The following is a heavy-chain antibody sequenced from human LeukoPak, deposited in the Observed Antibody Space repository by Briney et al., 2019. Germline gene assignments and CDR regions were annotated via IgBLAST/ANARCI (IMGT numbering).Heavy chain of an antibody. CDR2: ISGSVGAT. CDR1: GFTFNTYG. J-gene: IGHJ4*02. D-gene: IGHD3-10*01. Sequence: GGSLRLSCAASGFTFNTYGMSWVRQAPGKGLEWVSGISGSVGATYYADSVKGRFTISRDDPHNTLYLQMNSLRAEDTAVYFCARGGVDYYGSGTYYLMYYFDYWGQGALVTVSS. V-gene: IGHV3-23*01. CDR3: ARGGVDYYGSGTYYLMYYFDY.